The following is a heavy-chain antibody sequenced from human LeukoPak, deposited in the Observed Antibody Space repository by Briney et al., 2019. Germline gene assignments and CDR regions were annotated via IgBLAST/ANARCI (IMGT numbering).Heavy chain of an antibody. CDR1: GGSISSYY. CDR3: CGVVPAATRLDYYGMDV. V-gene: IGHV4-59*08. Sequence: SETLSLTCTVSGGSISSYYWSWIRQPPGKGLEWIGYICCSGSTNYNPSLESRVTISVDTSKNQFSLKLSSVTAADTAVYYCCGVVPAATRLDYYGMDVWGQGTTVTVSS. CDR2: ICCSGST. D-gene: IGHD2-2*01. J-gene: IGHJ6*02.